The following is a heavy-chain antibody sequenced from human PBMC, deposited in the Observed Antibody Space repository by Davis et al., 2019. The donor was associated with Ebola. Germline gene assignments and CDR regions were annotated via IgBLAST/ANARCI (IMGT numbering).Heavy chain of an antibody. V-gene: IGHV4-39*01. CDR1: GGSISSSSYY. J-gene: IGHJ4*02. CDR3: AVTTAMAEYYFDY. Sequence: PGGSLRLSCTVSGGSISSSSYYWGWIRQPPGKGLEWIGSIYYSGSTYYNPSLKSRVTISVDTSKNQFSLKLSSVTAADTAVYYCAVTTAMAEYYFDYWGQGTLVTVSS. D-gene: IGHD5-18*01. CDR2: IYYSGST.